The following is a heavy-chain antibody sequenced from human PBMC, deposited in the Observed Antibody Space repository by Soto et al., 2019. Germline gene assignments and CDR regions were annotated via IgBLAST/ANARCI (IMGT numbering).Heavy chain of an antibody. V-gene: IGHV2-26*01. CDR2: IFSNDEK. CDR1: GFSLSNARMG. J-gene: IGHJ6*02. Sequence: QVTLKESGPVLVKPTETLTLTCTVSGFSLSNARMGVSWIRQPPGKALEWLAHIFSNDEKSYSTSLKRRLTISKDTSKSQVVLTMTNMDPVDTATYYCARSYSSSSTGYYYGMDVWGQGTTVTVSS. CDR3: ARSYSSSSTGYYYGMDV. D-gene: IGHD6-6*01.